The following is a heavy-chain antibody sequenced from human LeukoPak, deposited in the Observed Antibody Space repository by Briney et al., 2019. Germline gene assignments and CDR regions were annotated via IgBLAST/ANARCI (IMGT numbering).Heavy chain of an antibody. Sequence: PGRSLRLSCAASGFTFDDYAMHWVRQAPGKGLEWVSGISWNSGSIGYADSVKGRFTISRDNAKNSLYLQMNSLRVEDTALYYCTKDTSRYYYNVGGRGDNWFDPWGQGTLVTVSS. J-gene: IGHJ5*02. CDR3: TKDTSRYYYNVGGRGDNWFDP. D-gene: IGHD3-10*01. CDR1: GFTFDDYA. CDR2: ISWNSGSI. V-gene: IGHV3-9*01.